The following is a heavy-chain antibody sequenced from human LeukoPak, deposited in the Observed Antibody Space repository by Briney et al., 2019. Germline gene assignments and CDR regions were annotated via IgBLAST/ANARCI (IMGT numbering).Heavy chain of an antibody. CDR3: ARVGSLNWFDP. V-gene: IGHV1-8*01. J-gene: IGHJ5*02. Sequence: ASVKVSCKASGYTFTSYDINWVRQATGQGLERMGWMNPNSGNTGYAQKFQGRVTMTRNTSISTAYMELSSLGSEDTAVYYCARVGSLNWFDPWGQGTLVTVSS. CDR1: GYTFTSYD. D-gene: IGHD1-26*01. CDR2: MNPNSGNT.